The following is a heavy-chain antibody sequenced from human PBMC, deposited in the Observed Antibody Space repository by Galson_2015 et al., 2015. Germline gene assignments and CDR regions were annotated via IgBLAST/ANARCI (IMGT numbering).Heavy chain of an antibody. CDR1: GFSFSDAW. CDR3: TTKASNWNVDGREQYFDY. J-gene: IGHJ4*02. Sequence: LRLSCAASGFSFSDAWMSWVRQAPGKGLEWVGRIKTKTNGGTTEYAAPVNGRFTISRDDSKNMLYLQMNSLKTEDTAVYYCTTKASNWNVDGREQYFDYWGQGILVTVSS. V-gene: IGHV3-15*01. D-gene: IGHD1-1*01. CDR2: IKTKTNGGTT.